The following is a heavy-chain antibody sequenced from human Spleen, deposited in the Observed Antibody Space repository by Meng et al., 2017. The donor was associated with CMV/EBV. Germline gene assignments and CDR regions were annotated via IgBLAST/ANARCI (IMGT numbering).Heavy chain of an antibody. D-gene: IGHD3-10*01. V-gene: IGHV3-23*03. Sequence: GESLKISCAASGFTFSSYGMSWVRQAPGKGLEWVSVIYAGAGSTDYADSAKGRFTISRDNSKNTLYVQMNSLRAEDTAVYYCARDPGRYGMDVWGQGTTVTVSS. CDR2: IYAGAGST. CDR1: GFTFSSYG. CDR3: ARDPGRYGMDV. J-gene: IGHJ6*02.